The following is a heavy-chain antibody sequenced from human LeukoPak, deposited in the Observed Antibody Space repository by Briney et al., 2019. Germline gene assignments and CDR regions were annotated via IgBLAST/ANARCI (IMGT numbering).Heavy chain of an antibody. Sequence: SVKVXXXASGGTFSSYAISWVRQAPGQGLEWMGRIIPILGIANYAQKFQGRVTITADKSTSTAYMELSSLRSEDTAVYYCARQGLGSRMDVWGQGTTVTVSS. CDR2: IIPILGIA. CDR3: ARQGLGSRMDV. D-gene: IGHD6-13*01. CDR1: GGTFSSYA. V-gene: IGHV1-69*04. J-gene: IGHJ6*02.